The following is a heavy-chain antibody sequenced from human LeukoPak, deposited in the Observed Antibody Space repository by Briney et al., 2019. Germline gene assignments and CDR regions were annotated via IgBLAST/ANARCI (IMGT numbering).Heavy chain of an antibody. CDR2: ISGSASAT. CDR3: ANDVGYYREGCLAS. D-gene: IGHD3-3*01. CDR1: GLTFSSYA. V-gene: IGHV3-23*01. Sequence: GGSLRLSCAASGLTFSSYAMSWVRQAPGKGLEWVSGISGSASATYYDDSVKGRFTISRDNSKNTLYLQMKNLRAEDTALYFCANDVGYYREGCLASWGRGTPVTVSS. J-gene: IGHJ4*02.